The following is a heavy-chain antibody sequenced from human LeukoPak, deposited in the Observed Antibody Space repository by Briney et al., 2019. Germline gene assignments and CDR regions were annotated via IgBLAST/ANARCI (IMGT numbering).Heavy chain of an antibody. Sequence: SETLSLTCTVSGGSISSSSYYWGWIRQPPGKGLEWIGSFYYSGSTNYNPSLKSRVTISVDTSKNQFSLKLSSVTAADTAVYYCARLGTMVRGVPFDIWGQGTMVTVSS. J-gene: IGHJ3*02. CDR2: FYYSGST. D-gene: IGHD3-10*01. CDR3: ARLGTMVRGVPFDI. CDR1: GGSISSSSYY. V-gene: IGHV4-39*07.